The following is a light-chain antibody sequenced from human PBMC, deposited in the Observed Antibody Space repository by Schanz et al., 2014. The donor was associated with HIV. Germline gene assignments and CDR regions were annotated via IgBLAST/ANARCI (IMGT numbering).Light chain of an antibody. V-gene: IGLV2-8*01. Sequence: QSALTQPPSASGSPGQSVTVSCTGTSSDIGGYDLVSWYQQHPGKAPKLIIYEVTKRPSGVPDRFSGSKSGNTASLTVSGLQAEDEADYYCSSFAGNNKLLFGGGTKLTVL. CDR2: EVT. CDR1: SSDIGGYDL. CDR3: SSFAGNNKLL. J-gene: IGLJ2*01.